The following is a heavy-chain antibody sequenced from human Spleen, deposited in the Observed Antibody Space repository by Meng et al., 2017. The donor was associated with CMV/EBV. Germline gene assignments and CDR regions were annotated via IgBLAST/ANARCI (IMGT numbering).Heavy chain of an antibody. J-gene: IGHJ5*02. Sequence: QVQLPEVGPGLGKPSGPLSLTCSVSGGSVSNSNWWSWGRQSPWKGLEWIGEIYHSGKTNYNPSLKSRVTISVDKSKNQFSLKLSSVTAADTAVYYCANRGFDPWGQGTLVTVSS. CDR1: GGSVSNSNW. D-gene: IGHD3-10*01. V-gene: IGHV4-4*02. CDR2: IYHSGKT. CDR3: ANRGFDP.